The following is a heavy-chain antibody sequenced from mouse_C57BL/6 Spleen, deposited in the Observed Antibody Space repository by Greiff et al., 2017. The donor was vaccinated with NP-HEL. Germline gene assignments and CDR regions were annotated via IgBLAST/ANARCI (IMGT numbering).Heavy chain of an antibody. CDR1: GYTFTDYY. D-gene: IGHD1-1*01. V-gene: IGHV1-75*01. CDR3: ARSDYYGSSYRNYFDY. Sequence: QVQLKESGPELVKPGASVKISCKASGYTFTDYYINWVKQRPGQGLEWIGWIFPGSGSTYYNEKFKGKATLTVDKSSSTAYMLLSSLTSEDSAVYFCARSDYYGSSYRNYFDYWGQGTTLTVSS. J-gene: IGHJ2*01. CDR2: IFPGSGST.